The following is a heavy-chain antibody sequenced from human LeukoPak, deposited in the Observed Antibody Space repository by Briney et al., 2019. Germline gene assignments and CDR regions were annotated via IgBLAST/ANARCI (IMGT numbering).Heavy chain of an antibody. CDR1: GYTFTGYY. J-gene: IGHJ4*02. CDR2: INPNSGGT. D-gene: IGHD6-19*01. V-gene: IGHV1-2*02. CDR3: ARGNSGWYRIIDY. Sequence: ASVKVSCKASGYTFTGYYMHWVRQAPGQGLEWMGWINPNSGGTNYAQKFQGRVTMTRDTSISTAYMELSRLRSDDTAVYYCARGNSGWYRIIDYWGQGTLVTVSS.